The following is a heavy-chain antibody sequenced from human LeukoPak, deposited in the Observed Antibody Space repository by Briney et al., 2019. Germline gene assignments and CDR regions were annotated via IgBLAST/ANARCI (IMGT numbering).Heavy chain of an antibody. CDR3: ATDGWSGAAGWYFDL. D-gene: IGHD3-3*01. Sequence: GGSLRLSCAASGFTFSNYGMDWVRQAPGKGLEWVTFIRFDGSNKYYADSVKGRFTVSRDNSKNTLYLQMNSLRAEDTAVYYCATDGWSGAAGWYFDLWGRGTPVTVSS. CDR1: GFTFSNYG. J-gene: IGHJ2*01. V-gene: IGHV3-30*02. CDR2: IRFDGSNK.